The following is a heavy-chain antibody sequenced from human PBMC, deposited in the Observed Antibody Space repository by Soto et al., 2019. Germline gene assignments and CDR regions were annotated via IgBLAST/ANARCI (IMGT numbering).Heavy chain of an antibody. Sequence: EVQVVESGGGLVKPGGSLRLSCNFSFSMYSMDWVRQAPGKGLEWVASISSGSAFIKYADSVKGRFIISRDNAKNSVSLQMDSLRVEDTAMYYCTRDQGGSYDSWFDPWGRGTLVTVSS. CDR3: TRDQGGSYDSWFDP. V-gene: IGHV3-21*01. CDR1: FSFSMYS. CDR2: ISSGSAFI. J-gene: IGHJ5*02. D-gene: IGHD1-26*01.